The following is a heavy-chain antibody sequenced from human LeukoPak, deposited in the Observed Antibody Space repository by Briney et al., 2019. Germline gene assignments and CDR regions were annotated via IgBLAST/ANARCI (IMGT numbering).Heavy chain of an antibody. J-gene: IGHJ6*02. Sequence: PGGSLRLSCAASGFTLSNHWMTWVRQVPGRGPEWVANVNRDGSETYYLDSVKGRFTISKDNAKNSLYLQMNSLRAEDTAFYHCARNNGMDVRGQGTTVIVSS. V-gene: IGHV3-7*03. CDR2: VNRDGSET. CDR1: GFTLSNHW. CDR3: ARNNGMDV.